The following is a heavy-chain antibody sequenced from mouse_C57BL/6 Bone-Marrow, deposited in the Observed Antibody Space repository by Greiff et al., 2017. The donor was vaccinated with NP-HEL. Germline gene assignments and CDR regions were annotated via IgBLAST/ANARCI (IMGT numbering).Heavy chain of an antibody. CDR2: IWRGGST. CDR3: ALSYYSNYVNYAMDY. J-gene: IGHJ4*01. CDR1: GFSLTSYG. V-gene: IGHV2-5*01. Sequence: VQLKQSGPGLVQPSQSLSITCTVSGFSLTSYGVHWVRQSPGKGLEWLGVIWRGGSTDYNAAFMSRLSITKDNSKSQVFFKMNSLQADDTAIYYCALSYYSNYVNYAMDYWGQGTSVTVSS. D-gene: IGHD2-5*01.